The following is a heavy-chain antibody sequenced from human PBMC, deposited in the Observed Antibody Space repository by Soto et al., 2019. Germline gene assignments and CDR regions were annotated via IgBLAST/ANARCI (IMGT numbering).Heavy chain of an antibody. Sequence: QVQLVQSGAEVKKPGASVKVSCKASGYTFTSYGISWVRQAPGQGLEWMGWISAYNGNTKYAQKLQGRVNMTTDTSTCTASMGLRSLRSNNTAVDYCARDGPHMDYWGQGTLVTVSS. V-gene: IGHV1-18*01. CDR3: ARDGPHMDY. J-gene: IGHJ4*02. D-gene: IGHD2-21*01. CDR2: ISAYNGNT. CDR1: GYTFTSYG.